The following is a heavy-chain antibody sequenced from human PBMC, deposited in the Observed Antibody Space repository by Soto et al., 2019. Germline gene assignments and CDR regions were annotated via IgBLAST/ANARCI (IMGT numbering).Heavy chain of an antibody. V-gene: IGHV5-51*01. CDR1: YG. CDR2: IYPGDSDI. J-gene: IGHJ4*02. Sequence: YGSGLVVKITGKGLDWMGVIYPGDSDIRFSPSFQGQVTISADMSLSTAYLQWSSLRVSDTAMYYCARQAYPYDTTALGFWGQGTLVTGPS. CDR3: ARQAYPYDTTALGF. D-gene: IGHD3-22*01.